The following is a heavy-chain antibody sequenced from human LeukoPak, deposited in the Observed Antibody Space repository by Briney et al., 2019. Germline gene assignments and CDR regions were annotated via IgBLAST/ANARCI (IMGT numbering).Heavy chain of an antibody. V-gene: IGHV4-39*07. Sequence: PSETLSLTCTVSGGSISSSSYYWGWIRQPPGKGLEWIGSIYYSGSTYYNPSLKSRVTISVDTSKDQFSLKLSSVTAADTAVYYCARDQRVVGAPDAFDIWGQGTMVTVSS. CDR2: IYYSGST. CDR3: ARDQRVVGAPDAFDI. D-gene: IGHD1-26*01. CDR1: GGSISSSSYY. J-gene: IGHJ3*02.